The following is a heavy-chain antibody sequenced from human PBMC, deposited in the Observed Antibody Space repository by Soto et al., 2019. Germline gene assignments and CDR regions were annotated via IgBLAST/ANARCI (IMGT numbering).Heavy chain of an antibody. CDR3: VRSPHHSGWYWYFDL. D-gene: IGHD6-19*01. CDR1: GFTFSTCW. Sequence: EVQLVESGGGLVQPGGSLRLSCAASGFTFSTCWMSWVRQAPGKGLEWVANIKQDGSEKSYVDSVKGRFTISRDNAKNSLYLQMNSLRAEDTAVYYCVRSPHHSGWYWYFDLWGRGTLVTVSS. V-gene: IGHV3-7*01. CDR2: IKQDGSEK. J-gene: IGHJ2*01.